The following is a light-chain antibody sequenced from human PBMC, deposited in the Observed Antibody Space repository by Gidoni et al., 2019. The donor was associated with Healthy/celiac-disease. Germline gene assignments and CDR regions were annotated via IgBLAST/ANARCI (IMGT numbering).Light chain of an antibody. CDR1: QSVLYSSNNKNY. CDR2: WAS. Sequence: DIVMTQSPDSLAVSLGERATSNCKSSQSVLYSSNNKNYLAWYQQKPGQPPKLLIYWASTRESGVPDRFSGSGSGTYFTLTISSLQAEDVAVYYCQQYYSTPPYTFXXXTKLEIK. CDR3: QQYYSTPPYT. J-gene: IGKJ2*01. V-gene: IGKV4-1*01.